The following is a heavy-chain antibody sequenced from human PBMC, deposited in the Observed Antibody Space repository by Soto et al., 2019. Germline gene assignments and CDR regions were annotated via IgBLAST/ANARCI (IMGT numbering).Heavy chain of an antibody. J-gene: IGHJ4*02. V-gene: IGHV4-59*01. CDR2: IHYGGTT. CDR1: GTSISSYY. D-gene: IGHD2-2*01. Sequence: PSETPSLTCTVSGTSISSYYWSWIRQHPGQGLEWIANIHYGGTTNYNPSLASRLTLSVYTSKNQFSLKMTSVTAADRAMYFCARYNSYARECWGRGNMVSVSS. CDR3: ARYNSYAREC.